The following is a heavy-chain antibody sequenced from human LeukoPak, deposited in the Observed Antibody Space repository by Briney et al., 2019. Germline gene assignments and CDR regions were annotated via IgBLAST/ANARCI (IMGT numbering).Heavy chain of an antibody. Sequence: PSQTLSLTCTVSGGSISSGGYYWSWIRRPPGKGLEWIGYIYHSGSTYYNPSLKSRVTISVDRSKNQFSLKLSSVTAADTAVYYCARDRRGTTGTTRGAYFDYWGQGTLVTVSS. CDR3: ARDRRGTTGTTRGAYFDY. J-gene: IGHJ4*02. V-gene: IGHV4-30-2*01. CDR1: GGSISSGGYY. D-gene: IGHD1-1*01. CDR2: IYHSGST.